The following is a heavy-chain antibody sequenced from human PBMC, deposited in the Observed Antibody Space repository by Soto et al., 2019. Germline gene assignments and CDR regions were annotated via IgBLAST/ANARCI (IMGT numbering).Heavy chain of an antibody. D-gene: IGHD4-4*01. CDR3: ARGPSNYSSIDYYYYGMDV. CDR2: IGTAGDT. V-gene: IGHV3-13*01. CDR1: GFTFSSYD. J-gene: IGHJ6*02. Sequence: PGGSLRLSCAASGFTFSSYDMHWVRQATGKGLEWVSAIGTAGDTYYPGSVKGRFTISRENAKNSLYLQMNSLRAEDTAVYYCARGPSNYSSIDYYYYGMDVWGQGTTVTSP.